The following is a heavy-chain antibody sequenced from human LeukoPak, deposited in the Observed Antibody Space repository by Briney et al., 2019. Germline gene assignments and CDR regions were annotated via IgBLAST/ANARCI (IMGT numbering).Heavy chain of an antibody. D-gene: IGHD3-10*01. CDR3: ARDLLLWFGEPRSDY. CDR1: GFTFSSYS. V-gene: IGHV3-48*04. CDR2: ISNSSSTI. J-gene: IGHJ4*02. Sequence: GGSLRLSCAASGFTFSSYSMNWVRQAPGKGLEWVSYISNSSSTIYYADSVKGRFTISRDNAKNSLYLQMNSLRAEDTAVYYCARDLLLWFGEPRSDYWGQGTLVTVSS.